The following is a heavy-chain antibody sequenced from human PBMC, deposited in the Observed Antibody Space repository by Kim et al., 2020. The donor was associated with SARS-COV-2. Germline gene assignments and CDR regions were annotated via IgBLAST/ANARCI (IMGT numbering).Heavy chain of an antibody. Sequence: GGSLRLSCAASGFTFSSYAMSWVRQAPGKGLEWVSAISGSGGSTYYADSVKGRFTISRDNSKNTLYLQMNSLRAEDTAVYYCARDTDYDFWSGYDQYDAFDIWGQGTMVTVSS. CDR3: ARDTDYDFWSGYDQYDAFDI. D-gene: IGHD3-3*01. CDR2: ISGSGGST. CDR1: GFTFSSYA. J-gene: IGHJ3*02. V-gene: IGHV3-23*01.